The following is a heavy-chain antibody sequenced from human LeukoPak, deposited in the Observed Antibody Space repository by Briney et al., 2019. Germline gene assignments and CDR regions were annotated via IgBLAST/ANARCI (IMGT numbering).Heavy chain of an antibody. CDR3: ARAYYDFWSGYEYYFDY. J-gene: IGHJ4*02. CDR2: IYYSGST. CDR1: GGSISSYY. Sequence: SETLSLTCTVSGGSISSYYWSWLRQPPGKGLELIGYIYYSGSTNYNPSLKSRVTISVDTSKNQFSLTLSSVTPADTAVYYCARAYYDFWSGYEYYFDYWGQGTLVTVSS. V-gene: IGHV4-59*01. D-gene: IGHD3-3*01.